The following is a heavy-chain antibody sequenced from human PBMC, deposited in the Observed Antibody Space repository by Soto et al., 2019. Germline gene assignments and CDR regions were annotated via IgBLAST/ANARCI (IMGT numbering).Heavy chain of an antibody. D-gene: IGHD3-22*01. CDR2: INAGNGNT. CDR3: ASEGGHYYDSSGYSFDY. Sequence: ASVKVSCKASGYTFTSYAMHWVRQAPGQRLEWIGWINAGNGNTKYSQKFQGRVTITRDTSASTAYMELSSLRSEDTAVYYCASEGGHYYDSSGYSFDYWGQGTLVTVSS. J-gene: IGHJ4*02. CDR1: GYTFTSYA. V-gene: IGHV1-3*01.